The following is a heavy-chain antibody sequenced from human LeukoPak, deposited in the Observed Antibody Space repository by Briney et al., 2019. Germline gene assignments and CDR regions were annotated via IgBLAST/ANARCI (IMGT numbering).Heavy chain of an antibody. J-gene: IGHJ4*02. CDR1: GYIFTGYY. CDR3: ARGQNGDY. CDR2: INPNSGGT. D-gene: IGHD1-1*01. Sequence: ASVKVSCKASGYIFTGYYMHWVRQAPGQGLEWMGWINPNSGGTNYAGKFQDRVTMTRDTSASTAYMELSRLRSDDTAVYYCARGQNGDYWGQGTLVTVSS. V-gene: IGHV1-2*02.